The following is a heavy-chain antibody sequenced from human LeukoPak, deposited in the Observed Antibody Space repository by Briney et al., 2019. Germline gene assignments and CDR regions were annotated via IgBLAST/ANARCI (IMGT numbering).Heavy chain of an antibody. CDR2: INHSGST. CDR1: GGSFSGYY. D-gene: IGHD3-16*02. CDR3: AREGNRHNWFDP. J-gene: IGHJ5*02. V-gene: IGHV4-34*01. Sequence: SETLSLTCAVYGGSFSGYYWSWIRQPPGKGLEWIGEINHSGSTNYNPSLKSRVTISVDTSKNQFSLKLSSVTAADTAVYYCAREGNRHNWFDPWGQGTLVTVSS.